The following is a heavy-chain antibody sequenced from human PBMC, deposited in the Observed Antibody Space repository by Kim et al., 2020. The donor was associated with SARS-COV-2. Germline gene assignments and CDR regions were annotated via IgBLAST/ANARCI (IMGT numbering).Heavy chain of an antibody. D-gene: IGHD2-15*01. V-gene: IGHV3-73*01. CDR3: TTRLYCSGGSCAYYCDY. Sequence: VKGRFTISRDDSKTTAYLKMNSLKTEDTAVYYCTTRLYCSGGSCAYYCDYWGQGTLVTVSS. J-gene: IGHJ4*02.